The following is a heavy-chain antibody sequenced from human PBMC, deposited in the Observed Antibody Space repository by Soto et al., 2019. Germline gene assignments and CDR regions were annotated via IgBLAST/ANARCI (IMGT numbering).Heavy chain of an antibody. CDR1: GDSVSSNSAA. V-gene: IGHV6-1*01. Sequence: SQTLTLTCAISGDSVSSNSAAWNWIRQSPSRGLEWLGRTYYRSKWYNDYAVSVKSRITINPDTSKNQFSLQLNSVTPEDTAVYYCARGGLASGEISFRGWFDPWGQGTLVTVSS. CDR2: TYYRSKWYN. J-gene: IGHJ5*02. D-gene: IGHD3-16*02. CDR3: ARGGLASGEISFRGWFDP.